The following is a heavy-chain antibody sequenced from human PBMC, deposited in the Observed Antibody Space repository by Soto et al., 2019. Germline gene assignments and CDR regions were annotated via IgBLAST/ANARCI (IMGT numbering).Heavy chain of an antibody. D-gene: IGHD2-2*01. Sequence: QVQLQQWGAGLLKPSETLSLTCAVYGGSFSGYYWSWIRQPPGKGLEWIGEINHSGSTNHNPSLKSRVTISVDTSKNQFSLKLSSVTAADTAVYYCARGRGFDIVVVPAANWGQGTLVTVSS. CDR1: GGSFSGYY. V-gene: IGHV4-34*01. J-gene: IGHJ4*02. CDR2: INHSGST. CDR3: ARGRGFDIVVVPAAN.